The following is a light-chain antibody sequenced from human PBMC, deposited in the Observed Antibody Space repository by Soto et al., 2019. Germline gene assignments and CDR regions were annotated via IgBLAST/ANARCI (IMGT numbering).Light chain of an antibody. J-gene: IGKJ2*01. CDR3: QQYGNSPPRT. CDR1: QSVRSNY. CDR2: GAS. Sequence: EIVLTQSPGTLSLSPGERATLSCRASQSVRSNYLAWYQQKPGQAPRLLIYGASSRATGIPDRFSGSGSGTDFTLTISRPEPEDFAVYYCQQYGNSPPRTFGQGTKLEIK. V-gene: IGKV3-20*01.